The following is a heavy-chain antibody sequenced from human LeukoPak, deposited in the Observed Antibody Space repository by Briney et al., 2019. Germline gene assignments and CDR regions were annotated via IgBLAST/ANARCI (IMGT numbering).Heavy chain of an antibody. CDR3: ASRKLGNDY. CDR1: GASFNGYF. V-gene: IGHV4-34*01. CDR2: INHSENS. D-gene: IGHD7-27*01. Sequence: SETLSLTCAVSGASFNGYFWSWIRQPPGKGLQWIGEINHSENSNYNPSLKSRVTISADTSKNQFSLNLSSVTAADTAVYYCASRKLGNDYWGQGTLVTVSS. J-gene: IGHJ4*02.